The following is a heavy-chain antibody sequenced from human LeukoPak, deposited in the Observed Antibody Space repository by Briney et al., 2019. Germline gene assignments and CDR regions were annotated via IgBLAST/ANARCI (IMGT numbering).Heavy chain of an antibody. CDR2: IYYSGST. CDR1: GGSISSYY. CDR3: ARVGGEYSSPVDY. V-gene: IGHV4-59*01. D-gene: IGHD6-6*01. Sequence: SETLSLTCTVSGGSISSYYWSWIRQPPGKGLEWIGYIYYSGSTNYNPSLKSRVTISVDTSKSQFSLKLSSVTAADTAVYYCARVGGEYSSPVDYWGQGTLVTVSS. J-gene: IGHJ4*02.